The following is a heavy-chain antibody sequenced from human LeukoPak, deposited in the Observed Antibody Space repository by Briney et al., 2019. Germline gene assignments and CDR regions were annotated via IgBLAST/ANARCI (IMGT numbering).Heavy chain of an antibody. V-gene: IGHV3-11*04. CDR3: ARCLPGNYYMDV. CDR2: ISDSSSTI. D-gene: IGHD3-10*01. Sequence: GGSLRLSCAPSGFSLSDSYMGWIRQAPGKGLEWISYISDSSSTIYYAESVKGRFTVSRDNTKNSLYLQMNSLRAEDTAVYYCARCLPGNYYMDVWGKGTTVTVSS. J-gene: IGHJ6*03. CDR1: GFSLSDSY.